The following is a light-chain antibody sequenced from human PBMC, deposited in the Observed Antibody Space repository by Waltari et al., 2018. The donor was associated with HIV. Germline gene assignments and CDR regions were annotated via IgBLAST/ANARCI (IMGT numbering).Light chain of an antibody. CDR2: EVN. J-gene: IGLJ3*02. V-gene: IGLV2-23*02. Sequence: QSALIQPASVSGSPGQSINIPCTGTSGDAGGYNLVSWYPQHPGKAPKLLISEVNKRPSVVSSRFSGSKSGTTASLTISGLQAEDEADYYCCSYVGRVFGGGTKLTVL. CDR1: SGDAGGYNL. CDR3: CSYVGRV.